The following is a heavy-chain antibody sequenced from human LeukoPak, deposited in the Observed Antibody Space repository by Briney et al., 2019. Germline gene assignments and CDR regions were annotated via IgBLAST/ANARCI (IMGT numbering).Heavy chain of an antibody. J-gene: IGHJ4*02. V-gene: IGHV3-30-3*01. CDR1: GFTFSSYA. Sequence: PGGSLGLSCAASGFTFSSYAMHWVRQAPGKGLEWVAVISYDGSNKYYADSVKGRFTISRDNSKNTLYLQMNSLRAEDTAVYYCARDGYYYGSGSYHSYYFDYWGQGTLVTVSS. D-gene: IGHD3-10*01. CDR3: ARDGYYYGSGSYHSYYFDY. CDR2: ISYDGSNK.